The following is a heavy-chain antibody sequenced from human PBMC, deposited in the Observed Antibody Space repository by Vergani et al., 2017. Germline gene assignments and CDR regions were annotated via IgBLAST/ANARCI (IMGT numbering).Heavy chain of an antibody. D-gene: IGHD4-23*01. CDR2: IYYSGST. V-gene: IGHV4-61*01. CDR1: GSSVSNGSYY. J-gene: IGHJ6*02. Sequence: QVQLQESGPGLVKPSETLSLTCTVSGSSVSNGSYYWSWIRQPPGKGLEWIGYIYYSGSTNYKPSLKSRVTISVDTSKNQFSLRLSSVTASATAVYYCARVGSTTTVVTPGRNYYYYCMDVWGRGTTVTVAS. CDR3: ARVGSTTTVVTPGRNYYYYCMDV.